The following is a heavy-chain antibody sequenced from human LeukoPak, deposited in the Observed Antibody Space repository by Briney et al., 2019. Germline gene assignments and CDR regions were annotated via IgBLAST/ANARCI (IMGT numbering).Heavy chain of an antibody. CDR1: GGSISSSTSY. D-gene: IGHD1-26*01. Sequence: SETLSLTCTVFGGSISSSTSYWGWIRQPPGKGLEWIGSIYYSGSTYYNPSLKSRVTISVDTSKNQFSLKLTSVTAADTAVYYCARDRKVGSWFDPWGQGTLVTVSS. J-gene: IGHJ5*02. CDR3: ARDRKVGSWFDP. V-gene: IGHV4-39*02. CDR2: IYYSGST.